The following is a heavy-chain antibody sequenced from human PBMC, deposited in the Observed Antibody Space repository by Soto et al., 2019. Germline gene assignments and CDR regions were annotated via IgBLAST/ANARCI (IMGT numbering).Heavy chain of an antibody. Sequence: GESLKISCKGSGYSFTNYWIGWVRQLPGKGLEWMGIIYPGDSHTKYSPSFQGQVTISADKSISTAYLQWSSLKASDTAMYYCARVGFGFGELRSDNWFDPWGQGTMVTVSS. J-gene: IGHJ5*02. CDR2: IYPGDSHT. CDR3: ARVGFGFGELRSDNWFDP. V-gene: IGHV5-51*01. CDR1: GYSFTNYW. D-gene: IGHD3-10*01.